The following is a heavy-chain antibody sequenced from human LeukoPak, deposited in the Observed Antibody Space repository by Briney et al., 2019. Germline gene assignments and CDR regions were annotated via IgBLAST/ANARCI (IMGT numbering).Heavy chain of an antibody. CDR3: ARVGGSRVGLYYFDY. CDR1: GYTYNIYS. Sequence: GGPQRLFCTPSGYTYNIYSTNWPRQAPGKALEWVTSISSSSSYIYYADSVKGRFTISRDNAKNSLYLQMNSLRAEDTAVYYCARVGGSRVGLYYFDYWGQGTLVTVSS. D-gene: IGHD1-26*01. J-gene: IGHJ4*02. CDR2: ISSSSSYI. V-gene: IGHV3-21*01.